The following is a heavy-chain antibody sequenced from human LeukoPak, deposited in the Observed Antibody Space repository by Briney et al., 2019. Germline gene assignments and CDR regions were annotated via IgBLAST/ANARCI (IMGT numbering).Heavy chain of an antibody. V-gene: IGHV3-43*01. CDR3: AGYLLYDSSGYYYELGKGFAY. D-gene: IGHD3-22*01. Sequence: GGSLRLSCAASGFTFDDYTMHWVRQTPGKGLEWISLISWDGGSSYYADSMKGRFTISRDNAKNSLYLQMNSLRAEDTALYYCAGYLLYDSSGYYYELGKGFAYWGQGTLVTVSS. CDR2: ISWDGGSS. CDR1: GFTFDDYT. J-gene: IGHJ4*02.